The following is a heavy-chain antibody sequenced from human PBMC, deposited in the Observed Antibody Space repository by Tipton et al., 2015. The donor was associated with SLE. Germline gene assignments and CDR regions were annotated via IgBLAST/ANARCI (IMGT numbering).Heavy chain of an antibody. V-gene: IGHV3-7*01. J-gene: IGHJ4*02. D-gene: IGHD2-21*01. CDR2: IKQDGSEK. CDR3: ASSFYCGGDCYPYYFDY. CDR1: GFTFSRYW. Sequence: GSLRLSCAPSGFTFSRYWMSWVRQAPGKGLERVANIKQDGSEKYYVDSVKGRFTISRDNAKNSLYLQMNSLRAEDTAVYYCASSFYCGGDCYPYYFDYWDQGTLVTVSS.